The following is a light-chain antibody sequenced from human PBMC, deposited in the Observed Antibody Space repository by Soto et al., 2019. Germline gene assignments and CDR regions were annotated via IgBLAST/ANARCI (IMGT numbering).Light chain of an antibody. Sequence: EIVMTQSPSTPSVSPGERATLSCRASQSVSSNLAWYQQKPGQAPRLLIYGASTRATGIPARFSGSGSGTEFTLTISSLQSEDFAVYYCQQYNYWPRTFGQGTKVDIK. CDR2: GAS. CDR1: QSVSSN. J-gene: IGKJ1*01. V-gene: IGKV3-15*01. CDR3: QQYNYWPRT.